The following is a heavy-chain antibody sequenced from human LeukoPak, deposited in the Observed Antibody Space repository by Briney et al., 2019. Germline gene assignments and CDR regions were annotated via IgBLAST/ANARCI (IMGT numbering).Heavy chain of an antibody. CDR3: ARDLQGVSVSGWYGFVY. V-gene: IGHV3-33*01. J-gene: IGHJ4*02. Sequence: GGSLRLSCAASGFTFSSYGMHWVRQAPGKGLEWVAVIWYDGSNKYYADSVKGRFTTSRDNSKNTLYLQMNSLRAEDTAVYYCARDLQGVSVSGWYGFVYWGQGTLVTVSS. CDR1: GFTFSSYG. D-gene: IGHD6-19*01. CDR2: IWYDGSNK.